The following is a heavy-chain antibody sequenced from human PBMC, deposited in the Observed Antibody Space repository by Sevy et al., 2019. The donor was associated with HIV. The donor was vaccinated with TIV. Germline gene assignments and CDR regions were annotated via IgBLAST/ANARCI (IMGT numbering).Heavy chain of an antibody. CDR1: GYTFTSYA. V-gene: IGHV7-4-1*02. CDR3: ARDREGTGAIIYGMDV. J-gene: IGHJ6*02. CDR2: INTNTGNP. Sequence: ASVKVSGKASGYTFTSYAMNWVRQAPGQGLEWMGWINTNTGNPTYAQGFTGRFVFSLDTSVSTAYLQISSLKAEDTAVYYCARDREGTGAIIYGMDVWGQGTTVTVSS. D-gene: IGHD1-26*01.